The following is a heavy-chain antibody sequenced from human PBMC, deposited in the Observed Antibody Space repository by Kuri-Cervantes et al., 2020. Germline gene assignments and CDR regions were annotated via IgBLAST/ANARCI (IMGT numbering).Heavy chain of an antibody. CDR3: ARGAFLPRGVIGY. CDR2: ISYDGSNK. V-gene: IGHV3-30*03. D-gene: IGHD3-10*01. J-gene: IGHJ4*02. Sequence: GESLKISCAASGFTFSSYGMHWVRQAPGKGLEWVAVISYDGSNKYYADSVKGRFTISRDNSKNTLYLQMNSLRAEDTAVYYCARGAFLPRGVIGYRGQGTLVTVSS. CDR1: GFTFSSYG.